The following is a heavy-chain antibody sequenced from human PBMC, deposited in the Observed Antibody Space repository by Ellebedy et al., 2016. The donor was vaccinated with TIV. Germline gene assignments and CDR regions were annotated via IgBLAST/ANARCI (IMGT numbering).Heavy chain of an antibody. D-gene: IGHD4-17*01. V-gene: IGHV4-59*12. CDR3: ARGTTVTPGDY. J-gene: IGHJ4*02. CDR1: GGSISSYY. Sequence: SETLSLXXTVSGGSISSYYWSWIRQPPGKGLEWIGYIYYSGSTNYNPSLKSRVTISVDTSKNQFSLKLSSVTAADTAVYYCARGTTVTPGDYWGQGTLVTVSS. CDR2: IYYSGST.